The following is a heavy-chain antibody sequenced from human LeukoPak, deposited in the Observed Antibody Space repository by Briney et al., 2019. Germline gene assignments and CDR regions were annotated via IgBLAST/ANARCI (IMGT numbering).Heavy chain of an antibody. Sequence: GRSLRLSCAASGFTFSTYAMHWVRQAPGKGLEWVAVIPYDGSNKYYADSVKGRFTISRENSKNRLYLQMNSLRAEDTAVYYCARRAGAYSHPYDYWGQGTLVTVSS. J-gene: IGHJ4*02. CDR3: ARRAGAYSHPYDY. CDR2: IPYDGSNK. CDR1: GFTFSTYA. V-gene: IGHV3-30*04. D-gene: IGHD4/OR15-4a*01.